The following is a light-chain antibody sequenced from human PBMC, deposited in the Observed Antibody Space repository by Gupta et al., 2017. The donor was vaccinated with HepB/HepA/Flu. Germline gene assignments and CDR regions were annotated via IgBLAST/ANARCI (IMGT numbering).Light chain of an antibody. CDR2: EVS. V-gene: IGLV2-23*02. CDR3: CSYAGSSTLV. J-gene: IGLJ2*01. CDR1: SIGVGSYNL. Sequence: QSALPPPASVSGSPGQSITISCTGTSIGVGSYNLVSWYQQHPGKAPKLMIYEVSKRPSGVSNRFSGSKSGNTASLTISGLQAEDEADYYCCSYAGSSTLVFGGGTKLTVL.